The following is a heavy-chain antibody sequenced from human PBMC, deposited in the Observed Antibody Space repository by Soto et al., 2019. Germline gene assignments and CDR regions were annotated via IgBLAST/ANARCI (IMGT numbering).Heavy chain of an antibody. CDR1: GFTFSSYA. CDR3: ARAKGSSGYNLDY. CDR2: ISYDGSNK. V-gene: IGHV3-30-3*01. D-gene: IGHD3-22*01. J-gene: IGHJ4*02. Sequence: QVQLVESGGGVVQPGRSLRLSCAASGFTFSSYAMHWVRQAPGKGLEWVAVISYDGSNKYYADSVKGRFTISRDNSKNTLYLQMNSLRAGDTAVYYCARAKGSSGYNLDYWGQGTLVTVSS.